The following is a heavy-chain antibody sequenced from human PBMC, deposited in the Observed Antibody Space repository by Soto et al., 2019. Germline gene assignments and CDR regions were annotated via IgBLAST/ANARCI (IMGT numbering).Heavy chain of an antibody. CDR1: GFTFSSYG. D-gene: IGHD2-15*01. V-gene: IGHV3-33*01. CDR2: IWYDGSNK. J-gene: IGHJ6*02. Sequence: QVQLVESGGGVVQPGRSLRLSCAASGFTFSSYGMHWVRQAPGKGLEWVAVIWYDGSNKYYADSVKGRFTISRDNSKNTLDLQMNSLRAEDTAVYYCARAGYCSGGSCYPHYYYYGMDVWGQGTTVTVSS. CDR3: ARAGYCSGGSCYPHYYYYGMDV.